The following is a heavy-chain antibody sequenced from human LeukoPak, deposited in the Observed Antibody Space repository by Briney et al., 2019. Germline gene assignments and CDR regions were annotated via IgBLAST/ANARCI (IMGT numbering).Heavy chain of an antibody. V-gene: IGHV3-21*01. J-gene: IGHJ4*02. Sequence: PGGSLRLSCAASGFTFSTYIMKWVRQAPGKGLEWVSSISSSTSNTYYADSVKGRFTISRDNAKNSLYLQMNSLRAEDTAVYYCAREGSSSYYFDNWGQGTLVTVSS. CDR2: ISSSTSNT. D-gene: IGHD6-13*01. CDR3: AREGSSSYYFDN. CDR1: GFTFSTYI.